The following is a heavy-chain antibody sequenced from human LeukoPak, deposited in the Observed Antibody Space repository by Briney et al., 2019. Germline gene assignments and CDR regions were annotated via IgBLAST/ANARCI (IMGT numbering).Heavy chain of an antibody. CDR3: ARLNYDFWSGYPKLFDY. CDR1: GGSISSYY. V-gene: IGHV4-4*07. CDR2: IYTSGST. J-gene: IGHJ4*02. D-gene: IGHD3-3*01. Sequence: SETLSLTCTVSGGSISSYYWSWIRQPAGKGLEWIGRIYTSGSTNYNPSLKSRVTMSVDTSKNQFSLKLSSVTAADTAVYYCARLNYDFWSGYPKLFDYWGQGTLVTVSS.